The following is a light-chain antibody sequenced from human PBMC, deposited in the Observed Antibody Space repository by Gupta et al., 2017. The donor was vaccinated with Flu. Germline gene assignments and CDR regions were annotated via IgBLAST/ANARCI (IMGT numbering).Light chain of an antibody. CDR3: NYRDTYVAYYV. V-gene: IGLV3-19*01. J-gene: IGLJ1*01. CDR2: GEN. CDR1: SLRGYF. Sequence: GQTVRITCRGDSLRGYFASWYQQRPGQAPRRVIYGENNRPSGIPDRFSGSSTGTTASLTITGAQAEDEADYFCNYRDTYVAYYVFGPGTRVTVL.